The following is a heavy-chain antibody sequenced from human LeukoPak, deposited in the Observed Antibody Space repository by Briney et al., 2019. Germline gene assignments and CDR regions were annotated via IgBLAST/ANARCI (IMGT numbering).Heavy chain of an antibody. CDR3: ARDRAKGPGWFDP. CDR2: ISSSSSYI. V-gene: IGHV3-21*01. Sequence: GVSLRLSCAASGFTFSSYSMNWVRQAPGKGLEWVSSISSSSSYIYYADSVKGRFTISRDNAKNSLYLQMNSLRAEDTAVYYCARDRAKGPGWFDPWGQGTLVTVSS. CDR1: GFTFSSYS. J-gene: IGHJ5*02.